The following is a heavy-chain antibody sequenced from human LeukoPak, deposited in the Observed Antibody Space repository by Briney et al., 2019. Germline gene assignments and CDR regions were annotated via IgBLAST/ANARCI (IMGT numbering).Heavy chain of an antibody. J-gene: IGHJ5*02. CDR2: INHSGST. V-gene: IGHV4-34*01. Sequence: ASETLSLTCAVYGGSFSGYYWSWIRQPPGKGLEWIGEINHSGSTNYNPSLKSRVTISVDTSKNQFSLKLSSVTAADTAVYYCARRVRYFARYGFDPWGQGTLVTVSS. CDR1: GGSFSGYY. D-gene: IGHD3-9*01. CDR3: ARRVRYFARYGFDP.